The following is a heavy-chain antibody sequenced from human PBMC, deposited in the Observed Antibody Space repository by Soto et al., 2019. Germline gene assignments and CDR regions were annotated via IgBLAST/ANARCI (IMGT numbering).Heavy chain of an antibody. V-gene: IGHV1-69*02. CDR2: IIPILGIA. Sequence: QVQLVHSGAEVKKPGSSVKVSCKASGGTFSSYTIGWVRQAPGHGLEWMGRIIPILGIANYAQRFQGRVTITADKSTSTAYMELSSLRSEDTAVYYCAHGRLEESRDDFMGLFDPWRQGTLGTGSS. D-gene: IGHD3-3*01. CDR1: GGTFSSYT. J-gene: IGHJ5*02. CDR3: AHGRLEESRDDFMGLFDP.